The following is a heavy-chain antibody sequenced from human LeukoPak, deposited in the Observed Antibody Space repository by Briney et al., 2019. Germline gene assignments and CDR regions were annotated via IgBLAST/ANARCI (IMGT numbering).Heavy chain of an antibody. CDR1: GGSFSGYY. D-gene: IGHD3-22*01. J-gene: IGHJ4*02. V-gene: IGHV4-59*10. CDR3: AGSENYYDSSGYYRISFDY. CDR2: IYTSGST. Sequence: KSSETLSLTCAVYGGSFSGYYWSWIRQPAGKGLEWIGRIYTSGSTNYNPSLKSRVTISVDTSKNQFTLKLSSVTAADTAVYYCAGSENYYDSSGYYRISFDYWGQGTLVTVSS.